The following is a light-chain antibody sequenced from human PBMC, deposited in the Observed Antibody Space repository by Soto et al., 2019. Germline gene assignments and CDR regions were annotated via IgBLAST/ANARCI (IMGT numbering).Light chain of an antibody. V-gene: IGKV3D-20*02. CDR1: QTARNNY. CDR3: QQRSNWPLT. CDR2: DAS. J-gene: IGKJ4*01. Sequence: VLTQSPGTLSLFPGARSTPPCRASQTARNNYLAWYQQKPGQATRLLIDDASSRATGIPARCSGRGAGTDCTLTISSLQPEECAVDYCQQRSNWPLTFGGGTKVDIK.